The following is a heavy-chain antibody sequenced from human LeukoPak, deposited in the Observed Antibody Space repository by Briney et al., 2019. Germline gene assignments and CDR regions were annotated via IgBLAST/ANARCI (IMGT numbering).Heavy chain of an antibody. CDR2: IYTSGST. CDR3: ARTYYYGSYYMDV. CDR1: GGSISSGSYY. Sequence: SQTLSLTCTVSGGSISSGSYYWSWIRQPAGKGLEWIGRIYTSGSTNYNPSLKSRVTISVDTSKNQFSLKLSSVTAADTAVYYCARTYYYGSYYMDVWGKGTTVTISS. V-gene: IGHV4-61*02. J-gene: IGHJ6*03. D-gene: IGHD3-10*01.